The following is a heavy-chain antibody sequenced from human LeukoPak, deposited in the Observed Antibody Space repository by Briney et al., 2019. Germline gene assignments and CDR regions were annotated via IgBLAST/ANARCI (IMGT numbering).Heavy chain of an antibody. CDR2: ISSSGSTI. J-gene: IGHJ4*02. CDR3: ARIPQEVYGGSYS. D-gene: IGHD1-26*01. Sequence: PGGSLRLSCAASGFAFSSYEMNWVRQAPGKGLEWVSYISSSGSTIYYADSVKGRFTISRDNAKNSLYLQMNSLRAEDTAVYYCARIPQEVYGGSYSWGQGTLVTVSS. CDR1: GFAFSSYE. V-gene: IGHV3-48*03.